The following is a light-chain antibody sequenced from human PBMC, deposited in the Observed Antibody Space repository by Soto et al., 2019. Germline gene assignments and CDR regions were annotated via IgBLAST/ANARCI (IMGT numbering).Light chain of an antibody. CDR3: QQSYSRPRT. V-gene: IGKV1-39*01. CDR2: TTS. J-gene: IGKJ1*01. CDR1: QSISSY. Sequence: DIQITQSPSSLSAYVGDRVTITCRASQSISSYLNWYLQKPGKAPNLLIYTTSSLESGVPSRFSGSGSGTDFTLTISSLQPEDFATYFCQQSYSRPRTFGQGTKVDIK.